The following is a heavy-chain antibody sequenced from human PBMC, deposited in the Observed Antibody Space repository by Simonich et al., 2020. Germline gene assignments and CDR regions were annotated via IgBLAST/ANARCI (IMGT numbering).Heavy chain of an antibody. V-gene: IGHV3-74*01. CDR1: GFTFSSYW. Sequence: EVQLVESGGGLVQPGGSLRLSCAASGFTFSSYWLHWVRQAPGKGMGWVSCIIREGRSTSYADSLKGRFTISRDNAKNTLYLQMNSLRAEDTAVYYCARNRLDYWGQGTLVTVSS. CDR3: ARNRLDY. J-gene: IGHJ4*02. CDR2: IIREGRST.